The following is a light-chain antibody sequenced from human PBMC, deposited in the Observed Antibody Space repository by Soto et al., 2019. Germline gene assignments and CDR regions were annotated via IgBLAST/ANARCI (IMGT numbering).Light chain of an antibody. CDR1: QSLVHSDGNTY. Sequence: DVVMTQSPLSLPVTLGQPASISCRSSQSLVHSDGNTYLNWFQQRPGQSPRRLIYMVSNRDSGVPDRFSGSGSGTDFTLTISSLQAEDVAVYYCQQYYKTPETFGQGTKVDIK. J-gene: IGKJ1*01. CDR2: MVS. CDR3: QQYYKTPET. V-gene: IGKV2-30*02.